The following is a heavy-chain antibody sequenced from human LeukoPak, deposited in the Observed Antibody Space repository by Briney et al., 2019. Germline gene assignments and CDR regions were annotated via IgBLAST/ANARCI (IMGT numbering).Heavy chain of an antibody. V-gene: IGHV3-33*01. J-gene: IGHJ6*03. CDR2: IWYDGSNK. CDR1: GFTFSSYG. Sequence: GGSLRLSCAASGFTFSSYGMHWVRQAPGKGLEWVAVIWYDGSNKYYADSVKGRFTISRDNSKNTLYLQMNSLRAEDTAVYYCARDGQYQLPNYYYYYMDAWGKGTTVTVSS. D-gene: IGHD2-2*01. CDR3: ARDGQYQLPNYYYYYMDA.